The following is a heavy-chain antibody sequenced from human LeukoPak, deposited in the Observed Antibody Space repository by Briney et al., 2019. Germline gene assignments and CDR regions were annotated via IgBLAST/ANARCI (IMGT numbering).Heavy chain of an antibody. V-gene: IGHV4-59*01. J-gene: IGHJ4*02. CDR2: TYDGGST. Sequence: SETLSLTCTVSGGPISNFYWSWIRQPPGKGLEWIGYTYDGGSTSYNPSLKSRVTISVDTSKNQFSLRLTSVTAADTAVYYCASVMGATDFDFWGRGTLVTVSS. CDR3: ASVMGATDFDF. CDR1: GGPISNFY. D-gene: IGHD1-26*01.